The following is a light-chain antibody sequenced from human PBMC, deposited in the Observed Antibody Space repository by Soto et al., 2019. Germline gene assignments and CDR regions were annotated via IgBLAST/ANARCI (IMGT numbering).Light chain of an antibody. CDR2: LGS. CDR1: QSLLHSNGYNY. CDR3: MQALQTPHI. V-gene: IGKV2-28*01. Sequence: DIVMSQSPLSLPVTPGEPASISCRSSQSLLHSNGYNYLDWYLQKPEQSPQLLIYLGSNRASGVPDRFSGRGSGTDFTLRISRVEAEDVGVYYCMQALQTPHIFGQGTKLEIK. J-gene: IGKJ2*01.